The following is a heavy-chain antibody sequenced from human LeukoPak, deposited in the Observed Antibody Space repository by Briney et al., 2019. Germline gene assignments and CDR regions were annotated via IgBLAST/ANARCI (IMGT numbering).Heavy chain of an antibody. CDR1: GGSFSGYY. CDR3: ARRWYYGSGSYYRYYYYYYYMDV. D-gene: IGHD3-10*01. CDR2: INHSGST. J-gene: IGHJ6*03. V-gene: IGHV4-34*01. Sequence: SETLSLTCAVYGGSFSGYYWSWIRQPPGKGLEWIGEINHSGSTNYNPSLKSRVTISADTSKNQFSLKLSSVTAADTAVYYCARRWYYGSGSYYRYYYYYYYMDVWGKGTTVTVSS.